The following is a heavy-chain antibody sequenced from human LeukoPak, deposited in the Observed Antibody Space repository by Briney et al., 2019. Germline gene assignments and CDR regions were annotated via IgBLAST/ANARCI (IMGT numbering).Heavy chain of an antibody. V-gene: IGHV4-39*01. CDR2: IYYSGST. CDR1: GGSFSSYY. Sequence: SETLSLTCAVYGGSFSSYYWGWIRQPPGKGLEWIGSIYYSGSTYYNPSLKSRVTISVDTSKNQFSLKLSSVTAADTAVYYCARRVPRGAFDIWGQGTMVTVSS. J-gene: IGHJ3*02. CDR3: ARRVPRGAFDI.